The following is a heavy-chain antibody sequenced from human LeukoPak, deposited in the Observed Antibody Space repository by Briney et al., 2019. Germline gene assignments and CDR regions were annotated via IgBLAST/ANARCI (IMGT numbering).Heavy chain of an antibody. D-gene: IGHD3-9*01. CDR3: AKGGGLNDILTGPLDY. J-gene: IGHJ4*02. Sequence: GGSLRLSCVASGFSFRTYAMSWVRQAPGKGLEWVSSISGSGDSSYYAESVKGRFTISRENFRNTVYLQMNSLRAEDTAVYYCAKGGGLNDILTGPLDYWGQGTLVTVSS. CDR2: ISGSGDSS. CDR1: GFSFRTYA. V-gene: IGHV3-23*01.